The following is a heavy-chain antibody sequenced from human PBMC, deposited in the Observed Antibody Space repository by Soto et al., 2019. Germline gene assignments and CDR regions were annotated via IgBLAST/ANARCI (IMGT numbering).Heavy chain of an antibody. V-gene: IGHV1-18*01. D-gene: IGHD1-26*01. CDR3: ARVPRYSGSYPSTFDY. J-gene: IGHJ4*02. Sequence: GAPVKGSCKGSGFTFSSYGISWVRQAPGQGLEWMGWISAYNGNTNYAQKLQGRVTMTTDTSTSTAYMELRSLRSDDTAVYYCARVPRYSGSYPSTFDYWGQGTLVTVSS. CDR1: GFTFSSYG. CDR2: ISAYNGNT.